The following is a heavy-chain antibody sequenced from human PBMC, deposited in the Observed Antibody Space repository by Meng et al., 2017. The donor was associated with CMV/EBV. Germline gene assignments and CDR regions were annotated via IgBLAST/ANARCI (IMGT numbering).Heavy chain of an antibody. V-gene: IGHV3-7*01. D-gene: IGHD3-3*01. Sequence: GGSLRLSCAASGFTFSSYWMSWVRQAPGEGLEWVANIKQDGSEKYYVDSVKGRFTISRDNAKNSLYLQMNSLRAEDTAVYYCARALRFLESYDAFDIWGQGTMVTVSS. CDR1: GFTFSSYW. CDR3: ARALRFLESYDAFDI. J-gene: IGHJ3*02. CDR2: IKQDGSEK.